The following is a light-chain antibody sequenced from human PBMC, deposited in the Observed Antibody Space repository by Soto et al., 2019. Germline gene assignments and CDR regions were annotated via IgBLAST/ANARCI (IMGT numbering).Light chain of an antibody. CDR3: QQYGSSVT. Sequence: VLPQSPATLSLSPGERATLSCRASQSIHTSLAWYQQKSGKPPRLVIYDSTLRANGVPDRFGGSRSGTEFTLTISRLEPEDFAVYYCQQYGSSVTFGQGTRLEIK. CDR1: QSIHTS. J-gene: IGKJ5*01. V-gene: IGKV3-20*01. CDR2: DST.